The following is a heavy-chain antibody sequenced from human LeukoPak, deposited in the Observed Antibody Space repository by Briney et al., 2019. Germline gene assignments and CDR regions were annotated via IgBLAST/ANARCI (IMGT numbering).Heavy chain of an antibody. CDR2: IKQDGSEK. D-gene: IGHD3-22*01. Sequence: GGALRLSCAASEFTLSNYWMSLVRQAPGKGLEWVANIKQDGSEKYYVDSVKGRFTISRDNAKNSLYLQMNSLRADDTAVYYCARAPYDSSGPDAFDIWGQGTMVTVSS. CDR3: ARAPYDSSGPDAFDI. CDR1: EFTLSNYW. V-gene: IGHV3-7*01. J-gene: IGHJ3*02.